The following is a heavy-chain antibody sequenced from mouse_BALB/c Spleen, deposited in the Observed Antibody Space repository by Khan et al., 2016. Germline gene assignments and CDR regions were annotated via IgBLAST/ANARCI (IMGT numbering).Heavy chain of an antibody. CDR2: IDPANGNT. CDR3: ARSPCDYGVGFAY. V-gene: IGHV14-3*02. Sequence: EVQLQESGAELVKPGASVKLSCTASGFNIKDTYMHWVKQRPEQGLEWIGRIDPANGNTKYDPKFQGKATITADTSSNTAYLQLSSLTSEDTAVYDCARSPCDYGVGFAYWGQGTLVTVSA. D-gene: IGHD2-4*01. CDR1: GFNIKDTY. J-gene: IGHJ3*01.